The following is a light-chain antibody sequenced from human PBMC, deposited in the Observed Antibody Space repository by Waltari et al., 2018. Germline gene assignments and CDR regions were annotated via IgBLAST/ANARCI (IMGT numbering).Light chain of an antibody. V-gene: IGLV2-8*01. J-gene: IGLJ2*01. CDR2: EVT. Sequence: QSALTQPPSASGSPGQSVTISCTGTSSDVGDYVSWYQQHPGKAPKLMISEVTKRPSGVPDRCSGSKSGNTASRTVSGLQAEEEADYYCSSYAGSNNLVFGGGTKLTVL. CDR1: SSDVGDY. CDR3: SSYAGSNNLV.